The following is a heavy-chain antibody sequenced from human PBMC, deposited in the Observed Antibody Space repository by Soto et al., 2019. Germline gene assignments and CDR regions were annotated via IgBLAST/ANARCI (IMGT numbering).Heavy chain of an antibody. CDR2: ISAYNGNP. J-gene: IGHJ4*01. Sequence: ASGKDSCKASVYTFTNYGISLVRQSSGQGLVWIGWISAYNGNPDYAQKLQGRVTMTTDTSTSTAYLDLRSLRSDDTAVYSCARVGAYCVSTSCHVYWG. CDR1: VYTFTNYG. D-gene: IGHD2-2*01. CDR3: ARVGAYCVSTSCHVY. V-gene: IGHV1-18*01.